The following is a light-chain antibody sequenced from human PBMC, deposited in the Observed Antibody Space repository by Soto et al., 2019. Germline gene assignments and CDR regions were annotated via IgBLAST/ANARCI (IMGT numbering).Light chain of an antibody. CDR1: QGISSA. CDR2: DAS. J-gene: IGKJ5*01. Sequence: AIQLTQSPSSLSASVGDRVSITCRASQGISSALAWYQHKPGKAPKILIYDASSLQSGVTSRFSGSESGTECTLPIISLQPEDFATYYCQQRKTSPFTFGQGTRLQIK. CDR3: QQRKTSPFT. V-gene: IGKV1-13*02.